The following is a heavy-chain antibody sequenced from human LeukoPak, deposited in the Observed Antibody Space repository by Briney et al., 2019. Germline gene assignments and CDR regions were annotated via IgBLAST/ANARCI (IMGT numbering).Heavy chain of an antibody. CDR1: GFPFTSHW. CDR2: INSDGSEK. CDR3: ARDSRPLVAHPDI. J-gene: IGHJ3*02. V-gene: IGHV3-7*01. D-gene: IGHD5-12*01. Sequence: PGGSLRLSCAASGFPFTSHWLSWFRQSPGRGLEWVAHINSDGSEKNYVDSVKGRFTISRDNARNSQFLQMNSLRAEDTAVYYCARDSRPLVAHPDIWGQGTMVTVSS.